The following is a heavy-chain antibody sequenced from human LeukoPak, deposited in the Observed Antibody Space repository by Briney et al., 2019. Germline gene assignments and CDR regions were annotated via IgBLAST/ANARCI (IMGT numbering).Heavy chain of an antibody. J-gene: IGHJ4*02. Sequence: GGSLRLSCAASGFTFSDYGMHWVRQAPGKGLEWVTFIRSDGINKYYSDSVKGRFTISRDNSKNTLYPQMNSLRPEDTAIYYCAKGSAWSHGYFDYWGQGTLVTVSS. CDR1: GFTFSDYG. CDR3: AKGSAWSHGYFDY. V-gene: IGHV3-30*02. D-gene: IGHD6-19*01. CDR2: IRSDGINK.